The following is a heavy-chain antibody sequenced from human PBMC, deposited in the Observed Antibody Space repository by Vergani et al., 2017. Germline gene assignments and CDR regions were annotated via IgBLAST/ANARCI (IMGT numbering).Heavy chain of an antibody. CDR2: IYYSGST. CDR1: GGSISSYY. CDR3: ARDRPGVVVPAVNWFDP. Sequence: QVQLQESGPGLVKPSETLSLTCTVSGGSISSYYWSWIRQPPGKGLEWIGYIYYSGSTNYNPSLKSRVTISVDTSKNQFSLKLSSVTAADTAVYYCARDRPGVVVPAVNWFDPWGQGTLVTVSS. D-gene: IGHD2-2*01. V-gene: IGHV4-59*01. J-gene: IGHJ5*02.